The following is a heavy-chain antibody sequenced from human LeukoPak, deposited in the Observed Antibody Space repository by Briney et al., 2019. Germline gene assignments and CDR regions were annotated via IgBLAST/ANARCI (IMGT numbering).Heavy chain of an antibody. Sequence: SETLSLTCAVYGGSFSGYYWSWIRQPPGKGLEWIGEINHSGSTNYNPSLKSRVTISVDTSKNQFSLKLSSVTAADTAVYYCARARTLVPAALFDYWGQGTLVTVSS. CDR2: INHSGST. CDR1: GGSFSGYY. V-gene: IGHV4-34*01. J-gene: IGHJ4*02. D-gene: IGHD2-2*01. CDR3: ARARTLVPAALFDY.